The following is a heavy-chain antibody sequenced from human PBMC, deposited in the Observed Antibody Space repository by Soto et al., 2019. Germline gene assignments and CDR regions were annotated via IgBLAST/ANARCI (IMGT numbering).Heavy chain of an antibody. CDR1: GFTFSIFA. Sequence: PWGSLRISCAASGFTFSIFAMSWVRQAPGKGLEWVSGIGGGDHDRYYADSVKGQFTISRDNAKNSLYLQMNSLRAEDTAVYYCARDLTMLDLGYYYYGMDVWGQGTSVTGSS. CDR2: IGGGDHDR. CDR3: ARDLTMLDLGYYYYGMDV. J-gene: IGHJ6*02. D-gene: IGHD5-12*01. V-gene: IGHV3-21*01.